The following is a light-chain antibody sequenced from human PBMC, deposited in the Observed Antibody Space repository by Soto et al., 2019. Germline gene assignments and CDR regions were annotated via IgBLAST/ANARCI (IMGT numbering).Light chain of an antibody. Sequence: PGERATLSCRASQSFRGLLAWYQQKPGQAPRLLIYDAYNRATGIPPRFSGSGSGTDFTLTISRLEPEDFAVYYCQQYGSSTWTFGQGTKVEIK. V-gene: IGKV3-20*01. CDR3: QQYGSSTWT. CDR2: DAY. CDR1: QSFRGL. J-gene: IGKJ1*01.